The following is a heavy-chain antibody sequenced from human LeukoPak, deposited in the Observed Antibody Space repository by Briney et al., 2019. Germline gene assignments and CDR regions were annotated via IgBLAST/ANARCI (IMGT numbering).Heavy chain of an antibody. Sequence: PGGSLRLSCAASGFTFSSYAMSWVRQAPGKGLEWVSAISGSGGSTYHADSVKGRFTISRDNSKNTLYLQMNSLRAEGTAVYYCAKGRLDWLSLDYWGQGTLVTVSS. V-gene: IGHV3-23*01. CDR3: AKGRLDWLSLDY. D-gene: IGHD3-9*01. CDR1: GFTFSSYA. J-gene: IGHJ4*02. CDR2: ISGSGGST.